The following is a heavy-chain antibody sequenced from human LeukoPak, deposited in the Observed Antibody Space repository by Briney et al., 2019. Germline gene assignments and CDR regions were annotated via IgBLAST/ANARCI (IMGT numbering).Heavy chain of an antibody. CDR1: GDSVSRSDSY. Sequence: NPSETLSLTCSVSGDSVSRSDSYWDWIRQPPGKGLQWIGTIYYSGRTYYSPSLKSRVTISVDTSKNQFSLKLSSVAAADTAVYYCARDKLGNDYWGQGTLVTVSS. V-gene: IGHV4-39*07. J-gene: IGHJ4*02. CDR2: IYYSGRT. D-gene: IGHD7-27*01. CDR3: ARDKLGNDY.